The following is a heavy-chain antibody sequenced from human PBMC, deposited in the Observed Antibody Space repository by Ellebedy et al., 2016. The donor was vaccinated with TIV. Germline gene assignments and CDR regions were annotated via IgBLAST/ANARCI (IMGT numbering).Heavy chain of an antibody. Sequence: MPSETLSLTCTVSGYSISRGYYWSWIRQPPGKGLEWIGEINHSGSTNYNSSLKSRVTISLDTSKNQFSLKLSSVTAADTAVYYCSRGVTDQNWGQGILVTVSS. J-gene: IGHJ4*02. CDR1: GYSISRGYY. V-gene: IGHV4-34*01. CDR2: INHSGST. D-gene: IGHD2-21*02. CDR3: SRGVTDQN.